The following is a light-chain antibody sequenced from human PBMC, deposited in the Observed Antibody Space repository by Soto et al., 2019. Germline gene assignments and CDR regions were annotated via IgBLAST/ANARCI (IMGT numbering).Light chain of an antibody. V-gene: IGKV1-5*03. CDR2: KAS. CDR1: QTISSW. Sequence: DIQMTQSPSTLSGSVGDRVTITCRASQTISSWLAWYQQKPGKAPKLLIYKASTLKSGVPSRFSGSGSGTDFTLTISGLQSEDFAVYYCQQYNSWPITFGQGTRLEIK. J-gene: IGKJ5*01. CDR3: QQYNSWPIT.